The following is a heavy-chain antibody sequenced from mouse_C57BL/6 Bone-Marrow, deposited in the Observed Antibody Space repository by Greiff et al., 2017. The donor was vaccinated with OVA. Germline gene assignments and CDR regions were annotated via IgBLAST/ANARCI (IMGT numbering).Heavy chain of an antibody. Sequence: EVQVVESGGGLVQPGGSLKLSCAASGFTFSDYYMYWVRQTPEKRLEWVAYISNGGGSTYYPDTVKGRFTISRDNAKNTLYLQMSRLKSEDTAMYYCARHGLATVVPFAYWGQGTLVTVSA. D-gene: IGHD1-1*01. J-gene: IGHJ3*01. CDR1: GFTFSDYY. V-gene: IGHV5-12*01. CDR2: ISNGGGST. CDR3: ARHGLATVVPFAY.